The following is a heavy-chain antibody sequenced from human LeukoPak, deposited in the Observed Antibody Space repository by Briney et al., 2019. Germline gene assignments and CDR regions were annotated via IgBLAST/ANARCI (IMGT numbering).Heavy chain of an antibody. D-gene: IGHD3-3*01. CDR2: IYTSGST. J-gene: IGHJ6*03. CDR1: GGSISSGSYY. Sequence: SETLSLTCTVSGGSISSGSYYWSWIRQPAGKGLEWIGRIYTSGSTNYNPSLKSRVTISVDTSKNQFSLKLSSVTAADTAVYYCARGRPSDFWSGGYYYYMDVWGKGTTVTVSS. CDR3: ARGRPSDFWSGGYYYYMDV. V-gene: IGHV4-61*02.